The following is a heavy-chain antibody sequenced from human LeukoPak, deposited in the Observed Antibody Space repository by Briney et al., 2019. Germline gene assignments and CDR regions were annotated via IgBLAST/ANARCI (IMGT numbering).Heavy chain of an antibody. J-gene: IGHJ5*02. V-gene: IGHV4-39*07. CDR1: GGSISSSSYY. CDR2: IYYSGST. Sequence: NSSETLSLTCTVSGGSISSSSYYWGWIRQPPGKGLEGIGSIYYSGSTYYNPSLKSRVTVSVDTSKNQFSLKLSSVTAADTAVYYCAREIFGIAADVFDPWGQGTLVTVSS. CDR3: AREIFGIAADVFDP. D-gene: IGHD6-13*01.